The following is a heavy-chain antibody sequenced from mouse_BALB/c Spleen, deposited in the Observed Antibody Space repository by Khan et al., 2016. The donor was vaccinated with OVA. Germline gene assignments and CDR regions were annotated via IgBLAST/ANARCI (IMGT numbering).Heavy chain of an antibody. V-gene: IGHV1-4*01. D-gene: IGHD2-10*01. Sequence: QMQLEESGAELARPGASVKMSCKASGYTFTSYTIHWIKKRPGQGLEWIGYINPSNGYTNYNQKFKDKATLTTDKSSTTAYLQLSSLTSDDSAVCICVIDGAYHGSDGWFAYWGQGTLVTVSA. CDR2: INPSNGYT. CDR1: GYTFTSYT. J-gene: IGHJ3*01. CDR3: VIDGAYHGSDGWFAY.